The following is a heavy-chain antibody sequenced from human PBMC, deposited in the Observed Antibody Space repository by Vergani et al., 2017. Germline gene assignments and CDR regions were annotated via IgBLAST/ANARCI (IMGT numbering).Heavy chain of an antibody. CDR1: GYTFTAYS. CDR3: ARDPDIVVVPAAPYYYYYYGMDV. Sequence: QVQLVQSGAEVKKPGASVKVSCKASGYTFTAYSMHWVRQAPGQGLEWMGWINPNSGATNYAQKLQGRVTMTTDTSTSTAYMELRSLRSDDTAVYYCARDPDIVVVPAAPYYYYYYGMDVWGQGTTVTVSS. D-gene: IGHD2-2*01. V-gene: IGHV1-2*02. J-gene: IGHJ6*02. CDR2: INPNSGAT.